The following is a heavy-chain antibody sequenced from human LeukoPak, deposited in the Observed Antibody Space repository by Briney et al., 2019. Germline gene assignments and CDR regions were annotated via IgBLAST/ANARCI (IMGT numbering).Heavy chain of an antibody. CDR3: ARDSPQSGSYLSDAFDI. J-gene: IGHJ3*02. Sequence: PGGSLRLSCAASGLTFSTYAMHWVRQAPGKGLQWVAVISYVASNKYYADSVKGRFTISRDNSKNTLYLQMNSLRAEDTAVYYCARDSPQSGSYLSDAFDIWGQGTMVTVSS. D-gene: IGHD1-26*01. V-gene: IGHV3-30*04. CDR2: ISYVASNK. CDR1: GLTFSTYA.